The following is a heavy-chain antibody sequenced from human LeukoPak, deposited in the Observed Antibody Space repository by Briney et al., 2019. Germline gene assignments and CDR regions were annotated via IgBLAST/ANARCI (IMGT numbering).Heavy chain of an antibody. V-gene: IGHV4-34*01. CDR3: ARALTMIVVFGY. CDR1: GGSFSGYY. D-gene: IGHD3-22*01. CDR2: INHSGST. J-gene: IGHJ4*02. Sequence: SETLSLTCAVYGGSFSGYYWSWIRQPPGKGLEWIGEINHSGSTSYNPSLKSRVTISVDTSKNQFSLKLSSVTAADTAVYYCARALTMIVVFGYWGQGTLVTVSS.